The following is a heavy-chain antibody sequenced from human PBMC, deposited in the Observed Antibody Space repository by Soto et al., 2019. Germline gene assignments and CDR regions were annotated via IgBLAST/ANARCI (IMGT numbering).Heavy chain of an antibody. CDR1: GSPLIGFG. J-gene: IGHJ4*02. D-gene: IGHD3-3*01. CDR2: IRPKTNNYAT. CDR3: TAMSGVDF. Sequence: EVQLVESGGGLVQPGGSLKLSCAASGSPLIGFGIHWVRQASGKGLEWVGRIRPKTNNYATAYAASVRGRFTISRDDSKNMAYLQMNSLTTEDTAVYYCTAMSGVDFWGQGTLVTVSS. V-gene: IGHV3-73*02.